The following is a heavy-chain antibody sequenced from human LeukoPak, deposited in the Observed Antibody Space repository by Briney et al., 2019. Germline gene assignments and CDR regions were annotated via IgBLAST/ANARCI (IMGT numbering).Heavy chain of an antibody. D-gene: IGHD3-10*01. CDR2: IYYSGST. Sequence: PSETLSLTCTVSGGSMSPYHWGWIRQPPGKGLEWTGYIYYSGSTNYNPSLKSRVTISVDTSKNQFSLKLSSVTAADTAVYYCAGGRYYYGSGSFDYWGQGTLVTVSS. CDR1: GGSMSPYH. CDR3: AGGRYYYGSGSFDY. J-gene: IGHJ4*02. V-gene: IGHV4-59*01.